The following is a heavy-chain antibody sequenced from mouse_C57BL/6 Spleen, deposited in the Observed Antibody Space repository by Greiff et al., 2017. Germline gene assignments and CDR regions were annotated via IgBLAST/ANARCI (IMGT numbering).Heavy chain of an antibody. CDR1: GYTFTSYW. Sequence: QVQLQQPGAELVRPGSSVKLSCKASGYTFTSYWMHWVKQRPIQGLEWIGNIDPSDSETHYNQKFKDKATLTVDKSSSTAYMQLSSLTSEDSAVYYCAKGVEYGSPLCDYWGQGTTLTVSS. V-gene: IGHV1-52*01. CDR2: IDPSDSET. CDR3: AKGVEYGSPLCDY. D-gene: IGHD1-1*01. J-gene: IGHJ2*01.